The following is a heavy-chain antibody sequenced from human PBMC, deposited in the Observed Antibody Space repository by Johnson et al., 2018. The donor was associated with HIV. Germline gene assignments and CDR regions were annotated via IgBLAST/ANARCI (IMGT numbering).Heavy chain of an antibody. D-gene: IGHD3-16*01. Sequence: VQLVESGGGVVQPGRSLRVSCGASGFTFSSHDMHWVRQAPGKGLEWVAVISYDGSNQYCADSVKGRFTISRDNSNKTVYLQMNSLGPEDTAVYYCAKPPSMGADAFDIGGQGTMVTVSS. CDR1: GFTFSSHD. J-gene: IGHJ3*02. CDR3: AKPPSMGADAFDI. CDR2: ISYDGSNQ. V-gene: IGHV3-30*18.